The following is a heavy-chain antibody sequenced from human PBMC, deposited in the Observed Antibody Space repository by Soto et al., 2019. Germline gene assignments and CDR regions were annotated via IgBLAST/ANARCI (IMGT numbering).Heavy chain of an antibody. CDR1: GYNFANYW. D-gene: IGHD2-8*02. Sequence: PGESLKISCKGSGYNFANYWIGWVRQMPGKGLEWMGMIFPGDSDTKNNPSLQGQITMSVDKSDSSAYLQWRSLKASDTAMYYRAAGYSTGLDAFDIWGQGTMVTVSS. CDR3: AAGYSTGLDAFDI. J-gene: IGHJ3*02. V-gene: IGHV5-51*01. CDR2: IFPGDSDT.